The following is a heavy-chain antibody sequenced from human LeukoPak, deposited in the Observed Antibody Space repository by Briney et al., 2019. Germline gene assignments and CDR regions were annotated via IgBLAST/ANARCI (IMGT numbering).Heavy chain of an antibody. CDR2: INPNSGGT. Sequence: ASVNVSCKASGYTFTGYYMHWVRQAPGQGLEWMGWINPNSGGTDYAQKFQGRITMTRDTSTTTAYMVLSRLRSDDTAVYFCARAYFDILTGYSPLSDYWGQGTLVTVSS. D-gene: IGHD3-9*01. CDR1: GYTFTGYY. CDR3: ARAYFDILTGYSPLSDY. J-gene: IGHJ4*02. V-gene: IGHV1-2*02.